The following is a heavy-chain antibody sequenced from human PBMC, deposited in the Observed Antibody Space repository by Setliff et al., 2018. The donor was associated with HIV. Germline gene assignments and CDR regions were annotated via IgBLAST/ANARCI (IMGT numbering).Heavy chain of an antibody. D-gene: IGHD3-22*01. V-gene: IGHV4-59*11. CDR2: VYYSGIT. J-gene: IGHJ6*03. CDR1: GGSISSHY. CDR3: AGADYSDTSGYYYYMDV. Sequence: SETLSLTCSVSGGSISSHYWSWIRQPPGKGLEWIGYVYYSGITNYNASLKSRVTISVDTSKNQFSLRLRSVTAADTAVYYCAGADYSDTSGYYYYMDVWGKGTTVTVSS.